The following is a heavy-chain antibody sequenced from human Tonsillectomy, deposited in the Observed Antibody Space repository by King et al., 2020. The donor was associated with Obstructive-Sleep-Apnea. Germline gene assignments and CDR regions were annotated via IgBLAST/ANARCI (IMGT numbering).Heavy chain of an antibody. Sequence: QLQESGPGLVKPSQTLSLTCTVSGGSISSGGYYWSWIRQHPGKGLEWIGYIYYSGSTYYNPSLKSRVTISLEPSKNQFSLKLSSVTAADTAVYYCARSGVGCSSTSCHTVYYYYGMDVWGQGTTVTVSS. CDR1: GGSISSGGYY. D-gene: IGHD2-2*02. J-gene: IGHJ6*02. CDR2: IYYSGST. CDR3: ARSGVGCSSTSCHTVYYYYGMDV. V-gene: IGHV4-31*03.